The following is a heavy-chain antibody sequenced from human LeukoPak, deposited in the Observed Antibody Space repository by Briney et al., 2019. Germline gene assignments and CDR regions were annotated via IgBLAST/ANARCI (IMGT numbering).Heavy chain of an antibody. V-gene: IGHV3-48*03. J-gene: IGHJ6*04. CDR1: GFTFSSYE. D-gene: IGHD2-2*01. CDR2: ISSSGSTI. Sequence: GGSLRLSCAASGFTFSSYEMNWVRQAPGKGLEGVSYISSSGSTIHYADSVKGRFTISRDNAKNSLYLQMNSLRAEDTAVYYCARRASVVVPARYGMDVWGKGTTVTVSS. CDR3: ARRASVVVPARYGMDV.